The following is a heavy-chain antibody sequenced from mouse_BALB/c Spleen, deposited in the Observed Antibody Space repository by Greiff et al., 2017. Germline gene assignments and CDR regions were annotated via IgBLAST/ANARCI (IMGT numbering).Heavy chain of an antibody. CDR2: INSNGGST. D-gene: IGHD2-12*01. Sequence: EVQGVESGGGLVQPGGSLKLSCAASGFTFSSYGMSWVRQTPDKRLELVATINSNGGSTYYPDSVKGRFTISRDNARNILYLQMSSLRSEDTAMYYCARGRYDVSWFAYWGQGTLVTVSA. V-gene: IGHV5-6-3*01. CDR1: GFTFSSYG. CDR3: ARGRYDVSWFAY. J-gene: IGHJ3*01.